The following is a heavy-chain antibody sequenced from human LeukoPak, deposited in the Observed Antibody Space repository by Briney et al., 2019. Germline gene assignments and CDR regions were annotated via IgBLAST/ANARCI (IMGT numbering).Heavy chain of an antibody. J-gene: IGHJ5*02. D-gene: IGHD6-13*01. Sequence: GGSLRLSCAASGFTFSDHYVDWVRQAPGKGLEWVGRSTSKAYSYSTYYAASVKGRFTISRDDSRNPLYLQMNSLKIEDTAVYYCARGLAATGFDPWGQGTLVTVSS. CDR2: STSKAYSYST. CDR3: ARGLAATGFDP. CDR1: GFTFSDHY. V-gene: IGHV3-72*01.